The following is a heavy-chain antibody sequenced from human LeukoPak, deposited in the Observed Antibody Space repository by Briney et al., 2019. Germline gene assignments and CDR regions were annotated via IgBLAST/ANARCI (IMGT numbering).Heavy chain of an antibody. J-gene: IGHJ6*02. V-gene: IGHV1-46*01. CDR1: GYTFTSYY. Sequence: GASVKVSCKASGYTFTSYYMHWVRQAPGQGLEWMGIINPSGGSTSYAQKLQGRVTMTRDTSTSTVCMELSSLRSEDTAVYYCARLMVRGVSPCGMDVWGQGTTVTVSS. D-gene: IGHD3-10*01. CDR3: ARLMVRGVSPCGMDV. CDR2: INPSGGST.